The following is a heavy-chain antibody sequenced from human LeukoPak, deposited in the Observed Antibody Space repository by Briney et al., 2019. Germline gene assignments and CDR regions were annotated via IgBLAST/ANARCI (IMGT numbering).Heavy chain of an antibody. J-gene: IGHJ4*02. CDR2: ITSGGGYI. D-gene: IGHD3-9*01. V-gene: IGHV3-21*01. Sequence: PGGSLRLSCAASGFIFNTFNMNWVRQAPGKGLEWVSSITSGGGYIYYADSVKGRFTTSRDNAKNSLSLQMNSLRVEDTAVYYCERGHYDVLAASYKWTPDYWGQGTLVTVSS. CDR1: GFIFNTFN. CDR3: ERGHYDVLAASYKWTPDY.